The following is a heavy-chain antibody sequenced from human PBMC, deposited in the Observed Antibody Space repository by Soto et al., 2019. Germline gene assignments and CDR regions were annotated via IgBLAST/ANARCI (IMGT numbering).Heavy chain of an antibody. Sequence: SETLSLTCTVSGGSISSYYWSWIRQPPGKGLEWIGYIYYSGSTNYNPSLKSRVTISVDTSKNQFSLKLSSVTAADTAVYYCARLPASFGGYLEYFYYWGQGTLVTVSS. CDR2: IYYSGST. CDR3: ARLPASFGGYLEYFYY. CDR1: GGSISSYY. V-gene: IGHV4-59*01. D-gene: IGHD2-15*01. J-gene: IGHJ4*02.